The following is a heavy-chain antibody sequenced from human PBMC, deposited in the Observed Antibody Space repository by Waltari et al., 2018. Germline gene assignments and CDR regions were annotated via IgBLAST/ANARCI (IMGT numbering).Heavy chain of an antibody. CDR1: GFFFRDSW. CDR2: IKGDGSEK. D-gene: IGHD2-8*01. J-gene: IGHJ4*02. CDR3: SRSLND. Sequence: EVRMVESGGDLVQPGGSLRISCAASGFFFRDSWMDWVRQAPGKGLEWVANIKGDGSEKYYVDSVKGRFTISRDNAKNSLYLQMNSLRAEDTAIYFCSRSLNDWGQGTLVTVSS. V-gene: IGHV3-7*01.